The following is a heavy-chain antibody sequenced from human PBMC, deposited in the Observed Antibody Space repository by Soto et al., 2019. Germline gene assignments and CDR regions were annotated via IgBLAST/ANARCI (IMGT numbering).Heavy chain of an antibody. CDR3: ARDHITIFGVVIIPYYYYGMDV. D-gene: IGHD3-3*01. CDR2: INPNSGGT. V-gene: IGHV1-2*02. Sequence: QVQLVQSGAEVKKPGASVKVSCKASGYTFTGYYMHWVRQAPGQGLEWMGWINPNSGGTNYAQKFQGRVPMTRDTSISTAYMELSRLRSDDTAVYYCARDHITIFGVVIIPYYYYGMDVWGQGTTVTVSS. J-gene: IGHJ6*02. CDR1: GYTFTGYY.